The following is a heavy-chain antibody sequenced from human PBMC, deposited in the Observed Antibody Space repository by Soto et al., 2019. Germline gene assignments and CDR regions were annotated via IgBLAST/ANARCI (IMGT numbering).Heavy chain of an antibody. J-gene: IGHJ3*02. V-gene: IGHV1-46*01. CDR1: GYTFTSYY. CDR2: INPSGGST. Sequence: ASVKVSCKASGYTFTSYYMHWVRQAPGQGLEWMGIINPSGGSTSYAQKFQGRVTMTRDTSTSTVYMELSSLRSEGTAVYYCAAPHTHGPEGKGAFDIWGQGTMVTVSS. CDR3: AAPHTHGPEGKGAFDI. D-gene: IGHD2-8*01.